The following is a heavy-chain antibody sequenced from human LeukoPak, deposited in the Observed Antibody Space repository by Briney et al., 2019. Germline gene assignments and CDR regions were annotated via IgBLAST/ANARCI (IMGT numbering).Heavy chain of an antibody. Sequence: IRQAPXXXREGRXEINHSGNTNDKPSLKSGVTISVDTSKNQFSLKLSSVTAADTAVYYCARENIAVAGTRSQDPHDYWGQGTLVTVSS. V-gene: IGHV4-34*01. CDR2: INHSGNT. D-gene: IGHD6-19*01. CDR3: ARENIAVAGTRSQDPHDY. J-gene: IGHJ4*02.